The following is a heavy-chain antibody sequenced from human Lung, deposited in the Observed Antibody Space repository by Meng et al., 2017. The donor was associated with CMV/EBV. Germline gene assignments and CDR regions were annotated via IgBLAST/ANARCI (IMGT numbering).Heavy chain of an antibody. J-gene: IGHJ6*02. V-gene: IGHV3-21*01. CDR1: GFTFSSYS. D-gene: IGHD6-6*01. CDR3: ARDAEQLVRGGGMDV. Sequence: GGSLRPSCAASGFTFSSYSMNWVRQAPGKGLEWVSSISSSSSYIYYADSVKGRFTISRDNAKNSLYLQMNSLRAEDTAVYYCARDAEQLVRGGGMDVWGQGTTVTVSS. CDR2: ISSSSSYI.